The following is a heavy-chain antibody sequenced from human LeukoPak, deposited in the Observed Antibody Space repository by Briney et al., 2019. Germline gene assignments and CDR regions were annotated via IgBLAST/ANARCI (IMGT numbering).Heavy chain of an antibody. D-gene: IGHD3-3*01. CDR3: ARDGAYYDFWSGYYPTDYFDY. J-gene: IGHJ4*02. CDR2: IKQDGSEK. V-gene: IGHV3-7*01. Sequence: PGGSLRLSCAASGFTFSSYAMHWVRQAPGKGLEWVANIKQDGSEKYYVDSVKGRFTISRDNAKNSLYLQMNSLRAEDTAVYYCARDGAYYDFWSGYYPTDYFDYWGQGTLVTVSS. CDR1: GFTFSSYA.